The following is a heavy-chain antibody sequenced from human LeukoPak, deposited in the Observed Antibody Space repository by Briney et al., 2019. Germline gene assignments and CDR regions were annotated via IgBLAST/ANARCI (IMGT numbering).Heavy chain of an antibody. J-gene: IGHJ4*02. CDR3: ARRRSSGSN. D-gene: IGHD6-19*01. V-gene: IGHV3-66*02. Sequence: SGGSLRLSCAASGFTVTTNYMSWVRQAPGKGLEWVSVIYSGGITYYADSVKGRFTISRDSSKNTLYLQMNSLRVEDTAVCYCARRRSSGSNWGQGTLVTVSS. CDR1: GFTVTTNY. CDR2: IYSGGIT.